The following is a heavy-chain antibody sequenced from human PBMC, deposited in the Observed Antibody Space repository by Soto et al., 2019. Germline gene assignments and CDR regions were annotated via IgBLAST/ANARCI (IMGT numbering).Heavy chain of an antibody. J-gene: IGHJ4*02. CDR2: IYYSGST. CDR1: GGSISSYY. Sequence: NPSETLSLTCTVSGGSISSYYWSWIRQPPGKGLEWIGYIYYSGSTNYNPSLKSRVTISEDTSKNQFSLKLSSVPAADTAMYYCARHATFGELFIDYWGQGTLVTVSS. V-gene: IGHV4-59*08. CDR3: ARHATFGELFIDY. D-gene: IGHD3-10*01.